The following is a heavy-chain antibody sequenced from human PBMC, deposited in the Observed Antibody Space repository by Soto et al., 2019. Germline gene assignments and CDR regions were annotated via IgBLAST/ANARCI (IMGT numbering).Heavy chain of an antibody. CDR2: ISYDGSNK. CDR3: AKDRCRPSRGGNWFDP. J-gene: IGHJ5*02. D-gene: IGHD2-15*01. CDR1: GFTFSSYG. Sequence: QVQLVESGGGVVQPGRSLRLSCAASGFTFSSYGMHWVRQAPGKGLEWVAVISYDGSNKYYADSVKGRFTISRDNSKNTLYLQMNSLRAEDTAVYYCAKDRCRPSRGGNWFDPWGQGTLVTVSS. V-gene: IGHV3-30*18.